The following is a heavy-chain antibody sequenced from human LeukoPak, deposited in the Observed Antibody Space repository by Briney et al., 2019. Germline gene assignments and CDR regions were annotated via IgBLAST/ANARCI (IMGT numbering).Heavy chain of an antibody. V-gene: IGHV4-39*01. CDR2: IYYSGST. CDR3: ARRSGYSINWFDP. J-gene: IGHJ5*02. D-gene: IGHD5-18*01. CDR1: GGSISSSSYY. Sequence: SETLSLTCTVSGGSISSSSYYWGWIRQPPGKGLEWIGSIYYSGSTYYNPSLKSRVTISVDTSKNQFSLKLSSVTAADTAVYYCARRSGYSINWFDPWGQGTLVTVSS.